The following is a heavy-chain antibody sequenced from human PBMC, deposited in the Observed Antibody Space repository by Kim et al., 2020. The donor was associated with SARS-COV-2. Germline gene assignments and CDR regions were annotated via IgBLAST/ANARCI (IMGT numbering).Heavy chain of an antibody. CDR3: AREHPSTMIVAEFDY. CDR2: IYTSGST. D-gene: IGHD3-22*01. J-gene: IGHJ4*02. Sequence: SETLSLTCTVSGGSISSYYWSWIRQPAGKGLEWIGRIYTSGSTNYNPSLKSRVTMSVDTSKNQFSLKLSSVTAADTAVYYCAREHPSTMIVAEFDYWGQGTLVTVSS. CDR1: GGSISSYY. V-gene: IGHV4-4*07.